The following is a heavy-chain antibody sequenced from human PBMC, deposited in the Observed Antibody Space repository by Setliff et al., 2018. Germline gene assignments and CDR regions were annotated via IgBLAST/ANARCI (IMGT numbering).Heavy chain of an antibody. CDR1: GFTFSSHW. Sequence: PGGSLRLSCAASGFTFSSHWMHWVRQVPGKGLAWVSQINPDATTTYYADSVKGRFTISRGNAKTTLYLQMNSLRVEDAAVYFCARDPRDGSSSPMADNWGQGTLVTVSS. CDR2: INPDATTT. J-gene: IGHJ4*02. V-gene: IGHV3-74*01. D-gene: IGHD3-10*01. CDR3: ARDPRDGSSSPMADN.